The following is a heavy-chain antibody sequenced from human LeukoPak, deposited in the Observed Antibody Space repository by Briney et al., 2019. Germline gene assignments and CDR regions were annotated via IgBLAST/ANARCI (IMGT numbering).Heavy chain of an antibody. V-gene: IGHV3-53*01. J-gene: IGHJ4*02. D-gene: IGHD4-23*01. CDR1: GFTVSNNY. CDR2: IYSGGTT. CDR3: ARGGGGGNPFDY. Sequence: GGSLRLSCAVSGFTVSNNYMSWVRQAPGKGLAWVSVIYSGGTTYYAYSVKGRFTISRDNSKNTLYLQMNSLRAEDTAVYYCARGGGGGNPFDYWGQGTLVTVSS.